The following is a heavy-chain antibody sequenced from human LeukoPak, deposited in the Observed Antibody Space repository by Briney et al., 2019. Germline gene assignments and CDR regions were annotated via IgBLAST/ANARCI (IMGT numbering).Heavy chain of an antibody. Sequence: SETLSLTCTVSGASISNYFWYWIRHPAGKGLEWLGRVSSSGTTNYNPSLRSRVTMSVITSRNQFSLKLSSVTAADTAVYYCARSASSGWYWFDPWGQGTLVTVSS. CDR1: GASISNYF. V-gene: IGHV4-4*07. J-gene: IGHJ5*02. D-gene: IGHD6-19*01. CDR2: VSSSGTT. CDR3: ARSASSGWYWFDP.